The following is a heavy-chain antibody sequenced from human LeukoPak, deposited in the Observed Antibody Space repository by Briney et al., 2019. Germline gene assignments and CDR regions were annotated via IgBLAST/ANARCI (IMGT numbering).Heavy chain of an antibody. J-gene: IGHJ4*02. CDR3: AKGARDPYDSSGYYYDY. CDR1: GFTFSCYG. D-gene: IGHD3-22*01. V-gene: IGHV3-30*02. CDR2: IRYDGSNK. Sequence: GGSLRLSCAASGFTFSCYGMHWVRQAPGKGLEWVAFIRYDGSNKYYADSVKGRFTISRDNSKNTLYLQMNSLRAEDTAVYYCAKGARDPYDSSGYYYDYWGQGTLVTVSS.